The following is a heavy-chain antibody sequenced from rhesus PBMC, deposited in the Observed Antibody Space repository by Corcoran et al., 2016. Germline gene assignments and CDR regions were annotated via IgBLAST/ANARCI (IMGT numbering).Heavy chain of an antibody. D-gene: IGHD5-24*01. V-gene: IGHV1-200*01. CDR1: GYPFTSYY. Sequence: QVQLVQSGAEVKKPGTSVKLPCKASGYPFTSYYINWVRQAPGKVLEWRGWSNPSKGNAGYAQKFQGRSSKTRDTSTSTAYMELNSLRSEDTAVYYCARGDIVGTGLSGYWGQGVLVTVSS. CDR3: ARGDIVGTGLSGY. CDR2: SNPSKGNA. J-gene: IGHJ4*01.